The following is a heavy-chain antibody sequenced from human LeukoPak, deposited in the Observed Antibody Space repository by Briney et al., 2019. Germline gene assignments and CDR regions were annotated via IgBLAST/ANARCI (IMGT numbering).Heavy chain of an antibody. CDR1: GGSISSYY. Sequence: SETLSLTCTVSGGSISSYYWSWIRQPPGKGLEWIGYIYYTGSTYYNPSLKSRVTISVDTSKNQFSLKLSSVTAADTAVYYCARDLKMGTVFLSHDSSGYAFDPWGQGTLVTVSS. CDR3: ARDLKMGTVFLSHDSSGYAFDP. V-gene: IGHV4-59*12. CDR2: IYYTGST. J-gene: IGHJ5*02. D-gene: IGHD3-22*01.